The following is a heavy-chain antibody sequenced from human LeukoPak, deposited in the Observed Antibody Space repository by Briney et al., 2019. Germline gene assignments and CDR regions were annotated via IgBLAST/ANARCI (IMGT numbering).Heavy chain of an antibody. J-gene: IGHJ4*02. CDR1: GFTFSSYW. CDR3: AKGRVSTSGWTFNDY. D-gene: IGHD6-19*01. Sequence: GGSLRLSCAASGFTFSSYWMHWVCQAPGKGLVWVSRLNRDGSITNYADSVKGRFTISRDNAKSTLYLQMNSLRAEDTAVYYCAKGRVSTSGWTFNDYWGQGTLVTVSS. V-gene: IGHV3-74*01. CDR2: LNRDGSIT.